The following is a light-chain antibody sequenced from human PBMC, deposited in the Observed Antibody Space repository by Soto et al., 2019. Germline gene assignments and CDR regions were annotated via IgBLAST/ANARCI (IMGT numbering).Light chain of an antibody. CDR1: SSDVGGYNY. Sequence: QSALTQPGSVSGSPGQSVTISCTGTSSDVGGYNYVSWYQQHPGKAPKLMIYDVSKRPSGVPDRFSGSKSGNTASLTISGLQAEDEADYYCCSYAGSYTNYVFGTGTKVTVL. V-gene: IGLV2-11*01. CDR2: DVS. J-gene: IGLJ1*01. CDR3: CSYAGSYTNYV.